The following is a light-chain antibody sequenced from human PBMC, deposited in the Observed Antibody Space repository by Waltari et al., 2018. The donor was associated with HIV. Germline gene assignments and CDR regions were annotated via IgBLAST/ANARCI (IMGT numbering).Light chain of an antibody. Sequence: QSALTQPASVSRSPGQSTPIPCPGTRSDLGAYIYISWYQQPPGKAPKLMIYEVSNRTSGVSNRCSGSKSGNTASLTISGLQAEDEADYYCSSYTSSSTPVVFGGGTKLTVL. CDR2: EVS. V-gene: IGLV2-14*01. CDR1: RSDLGAYIY. CDR3: SSYTSSSTPVV. J-gene: IGLJ2*01.